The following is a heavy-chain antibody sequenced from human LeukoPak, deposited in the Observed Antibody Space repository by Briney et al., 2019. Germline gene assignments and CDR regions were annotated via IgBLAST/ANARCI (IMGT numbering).Heavy chain of an antibody. CDR3: ARGRDPYSSSWSNWFDP. CDR2: IIPIFGTA. J-gene: IGHJ5*02. CDR1: GGTFSSYA. Sequence: SVKVSCKASGGTFSSYAISWVRQAPGQGLEWMGGIIPIFGTANYAQKFQGRVTITTDESTSTAYMELSSLRSEDTAVYYCARGRDPYSSSWSNWFDPWGQGTLVTVSP. D-gene: IGHD6-13*01. V-gene: IGHV1-69*05.